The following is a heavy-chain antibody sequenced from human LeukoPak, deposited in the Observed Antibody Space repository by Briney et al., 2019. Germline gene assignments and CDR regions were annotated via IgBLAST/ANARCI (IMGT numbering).Heavy chain of an antibody. V-gene: IGHV3-23*05. CDR3: SASRPHYGDYYGLDV. J-gene: IGHJ6*04. Sequence: ETLSLSCAVSGGTFSAYSSSWVRQPPGKGLEWVSSIGSDNKQPYSEHASGRFATSRDHSKNTLYLQMNSLRTEDTAVYFCSASRPHYGDYYGLDVWGDGTTVTVSS. CDR2: IGSDNKQ. D-gene: IGHD4/OR15-4a*01. CDR1: GGTFSAYS.